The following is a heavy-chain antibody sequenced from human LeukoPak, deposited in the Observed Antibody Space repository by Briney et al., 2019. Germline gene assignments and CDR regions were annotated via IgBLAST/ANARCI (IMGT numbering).Heavy chain of an antibody. Sequence: PGGFLRLSCAASGFTVSHYGIHWVRQAPGKGLEWVAVMSYDESKNKYLDSVEGRFTLSRDNSKNTVYLQMNSLRDEDTAVYYCAKDEGPICLYGDCPFDCWGQGNMVTVSS. CDR1: GFTVSHYG. CDR3: AKDEGPICLYGDCPFDC. CDR2: MSYDESKN. D-gene: IGHD4-17*01. J-gene: IGHJ5*01. V-gene: IGHV3-30*18.